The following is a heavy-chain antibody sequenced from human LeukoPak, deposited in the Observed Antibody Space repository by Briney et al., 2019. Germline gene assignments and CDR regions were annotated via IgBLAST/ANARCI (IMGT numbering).Heavy chain of an antibody. CDR3: PRGAMVRGIQYYMDV. Sequence: SETLSLTCTVSGGSIISYYWSWIRQPPGKGLEWIGYMYYSGSTNYNPSLKSRVTISVDTSKNQFSLKLSSVTAVDTAVYYCPRGAMVRGIQYYMDVWGKGTTVTISS. J-gene: IGHJ6*03. D-gene: IGHD3-10*01. V-gene: IGHV4-59*01. CDR2: MYYSGST. CDR1: GGSIISYY.